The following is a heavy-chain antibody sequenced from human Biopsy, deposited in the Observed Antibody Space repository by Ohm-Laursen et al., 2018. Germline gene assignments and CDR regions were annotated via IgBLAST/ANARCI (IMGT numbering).Heavy chain of an antibody. D-gene: IGHD3-3*01. Sequence: SVKVSCKASGATFSNYAINWLRQAPGQGLEWMGGIDPMFGTAKYAQRFQGRVTITADKSTSTADMELSSLRSDDTAVYYCARSFGVVINFEHNWFDPWGQGTLVTVSS. V-gene: IGHV1-69*06. CDR2: IDPMFGTA. J-gene: IGHJ5*02. CDR3: ARSFGVVINFEHNWFDP. CDR1: GATFSNYA.